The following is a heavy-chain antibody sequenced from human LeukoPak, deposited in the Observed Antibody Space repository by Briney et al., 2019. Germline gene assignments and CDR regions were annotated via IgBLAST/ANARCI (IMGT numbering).Heavy chain of an antibody. CDR1: GYTFTSYG. Sequence: GASVKVSCKASGYTFTSYGISWVRQAPGQGLEWMGWISAYNGNTNYAQKLQGRVTMTTDTSTSTAYMELRSLRSDDTAVYYCARFASDDYGDPGWFDPWGQGTLVTVSS. V-gene: IGHV1-18*01. D-gene: IGHD4-17*01. J-gene: IGHJ5*02. CDR3: ARFASDDYGDPGWFDP. CDR2: ISAYNGNT.